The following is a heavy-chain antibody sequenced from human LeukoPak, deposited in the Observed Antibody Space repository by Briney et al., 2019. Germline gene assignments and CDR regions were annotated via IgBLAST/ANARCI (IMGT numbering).Heavy chain of an antibody. Sequence: GGSLRLSCAASGFTFSSYAMHWVRQAPGKGLEWVAVISYDGSNKYYADSVKGRFTISRDNSKNTLYLQMNSLRAEDTAVYYCARDSGDCSGGNCYHDAFDIWGQGTMVTVSS. J-gene: IGHJ3*02. CDR3: ARDSGDCSGGNCYHDAFDI. CDR2: ISYDGSNK. D-gene: IGHD2-15*01. CDR1: GFTFSSYA. V-gene: IGHV3-30-3*01.